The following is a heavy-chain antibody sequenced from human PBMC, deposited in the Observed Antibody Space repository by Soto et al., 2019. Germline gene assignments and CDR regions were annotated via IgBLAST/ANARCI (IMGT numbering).Heavy chain of an antibody. J-gene: IGHJ4*02. V-gene: IGHV4-34*01. CDR3: ARRAIDDYSNYGDDY. CDR2: INHSGST. D-gene: IGHD4-4*01. Sequence: SETLSLTCAVYGGSFSGYYWSWIRQPPGKGLEWIGEINHSGSTNYNPSLKSRVTISVDTSKNQFSLKLSSVTAADTAVYYCARRAIDDYSNYGDDYWGQGTLVTVSS. CDR1: GGSFSGYY.